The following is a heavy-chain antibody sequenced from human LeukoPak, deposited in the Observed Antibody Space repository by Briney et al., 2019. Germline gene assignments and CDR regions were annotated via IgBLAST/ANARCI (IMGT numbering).Heavy chain of an antibody. Sequence: ASVKVSCKASGGTFSSYAISWVRQAPGQGLEWMGGIIPIFGTANYAQKFQGRVTITTDESTSTAYMELSSLRSEDTAVYYCARDPVETMVVTPEGDYWGQGTLVTVSS. J-gene: IGHJ4*02. CDR3: ARDPVETMVVTPEGDY. CDR1: GGTFSSYA. D-gene: IGHD4-23*01. CDR2: IIPIFGTA. V-gene: IGHV1-69*05.